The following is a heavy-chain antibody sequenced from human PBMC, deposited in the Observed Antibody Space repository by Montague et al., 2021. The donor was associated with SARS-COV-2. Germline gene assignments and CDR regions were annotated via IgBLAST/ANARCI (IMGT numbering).Heavy chain of an antibody. CDR1: GGSFSGYY. Sequence: SETLSLTCAAYGGSFSGYYWSWIRQPPEKGLEWIGEINQSGRTSNNPSLKSRVIISVDTSKNQFSLKLSSVTAADTAVYYCARRGSSVWGVTVSAELGYWGQGILVIVSS. D-gene: IGHD3-10*01. V-gene: IGHV4-34*01. CDR3: ARRGSSVWGVTVSAELGY. CDR2: INQSGRT. J-gene: IGHJ4*02.